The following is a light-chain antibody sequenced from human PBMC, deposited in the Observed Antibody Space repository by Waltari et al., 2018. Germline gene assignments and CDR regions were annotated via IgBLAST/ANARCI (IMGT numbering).Light chain of an antibody. CDR1: SSNIGSNT. CDR3: AAWDDSLNAVV. CDR2: SNN. V-gene: IGLV1-44*01. J-gene: IGLJ2*01. Sequence: QSVLTQPPSASGTPGQGVTISCSGSSSNIGSNTVNWYQQLPGTAPKLLIYSNNQRPSGVPDRFSCSKSGTSASLAISGLQSEDEADYYCAAWDDSLNAVVFGGGTKLTVL.